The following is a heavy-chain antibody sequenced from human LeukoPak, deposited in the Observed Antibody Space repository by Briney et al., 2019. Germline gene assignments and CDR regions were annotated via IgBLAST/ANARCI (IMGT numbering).Heavy chain of an antibody. V-gene: IGHV4-30-2*01. CDR2: IYHSGST. CDR1: GGSISSGGYS. J-gene: IGHJ4*02. CDR3: ASGYYYDSSGYPNY. Sequence: SSQTLSLTCAVSGGSISSGGYSWSWIRQPPGKGLEWIGYIYHSGSTYYNPSLKSRVTISVDRSKNQFSLKLSSVTAADTAVYYCASGYYYDSSGYPNYWGQGTLVTVSS. D-gene: IGHD3-22*01.